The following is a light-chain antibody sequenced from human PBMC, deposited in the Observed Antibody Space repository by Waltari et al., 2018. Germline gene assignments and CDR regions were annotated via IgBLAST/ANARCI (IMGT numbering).Light chain of an antibody. V-gene: IGKV3-20*01. CDR1: QSVSSSY. CDR2: GAS. Sequence: VLTQSPGTLSLSPVDRATLSCRPSQSVSSSYLAWYQHNPGQAPRLLIYGASSRATGIPDRVSGSGSGTDCTLTISRLEPEDFAVYYCQQYGRSWNTFGQGTKLEIK. J-gene: IGKJ2*01. CDR3: QQYGRSWNT.